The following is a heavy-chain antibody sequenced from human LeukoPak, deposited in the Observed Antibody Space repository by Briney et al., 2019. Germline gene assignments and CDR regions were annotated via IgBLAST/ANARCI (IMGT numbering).Heavy chain of an antibody. CDR3: ARGTRRAAAGV. V-gene: IGHV4-38-2*02. CDR2: INHSGST. Sequence: PSETLSLTCTVSGYSISSGYYWSWIRQPPGKGLEWIGEINHSGSTNYNPSLKSRVTISVDTSKNQFSLKLSSVTAADTAVYYCARGTRRAAAGVWGQGTLVTVSS. CDR1: GYSISSGYY. J-gene: IGHJ4*02. D-gene: IGHD6-13*01.